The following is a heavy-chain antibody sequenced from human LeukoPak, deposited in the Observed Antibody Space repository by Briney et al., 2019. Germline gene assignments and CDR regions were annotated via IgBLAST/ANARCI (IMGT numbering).Heavy chain of an antibody. CDR1: GGSISGYY. CDR2: IYYSGGT. Sequence: PSETLSLTCAVSGGSISGYYRSWIRQPPGKGLEWIGQIYYSGGTIYNPSLKGRVTISVDTTNNHFSLKLSSMTAADTAVFYCARHGTGQKAFDIWGQGTMVTVSS. CDR3: ARHGTGQKAFDI. V-gene: IGHV4-59*08. J-gene: IGHJ3*02. D-gene: IGHD1-14*01.